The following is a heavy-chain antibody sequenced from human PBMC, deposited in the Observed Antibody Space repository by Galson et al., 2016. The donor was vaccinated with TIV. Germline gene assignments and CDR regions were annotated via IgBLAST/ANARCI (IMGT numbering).Heavy chain of an antibody. J-gene: IGHJ6*02. D-gene: IGHD1-26*01. Sequence: SVKVSCKASGGTFKIHSITWVRQAPGQGLEWMGGIIPVFGTANYAQSFRGRVTITADESTNTAYLQMNSLKTDDTAVYYCTTITAVAGRSWVGAPKNYYFGMDVWGQGATVTVSS. V-gene: IGHV1-69*13. CDR2: IIPVFGTA. CDR3: TTITAVAGRSWVGAPKNYYFGMDV. CDR1: GGTFKIHS.